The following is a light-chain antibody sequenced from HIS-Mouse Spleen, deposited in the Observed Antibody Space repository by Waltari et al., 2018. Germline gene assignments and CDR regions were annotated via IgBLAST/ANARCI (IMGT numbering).Light chain of an antibody. CDR1: QSLLHNVGYTY. CDR2: EVS. J-gene: IGKJ1*01. Sequence: ESVMTETPLSLSITPLEQASMSCRSSQSLLHNVGYTYSYWFLQNARPVSTVLIYEVSYRCSGVPDRFSGSGSGTDYTLEISRVEAADFGVYYCMRGAQEARTFGEGTKVAIK. V-gene: IGKV2D-26*03. CDR3: MRGAQEART.